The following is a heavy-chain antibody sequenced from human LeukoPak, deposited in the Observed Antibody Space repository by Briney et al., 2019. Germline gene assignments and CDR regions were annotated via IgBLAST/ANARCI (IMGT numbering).Heavy chain of an antibody. CDR2: ISSNGGST. V-gene: IGHV3-64*04. Sequence: GGSLRLSCSASGFTFSSYAMHWVRQAPGKGLEYVSAISSNGGSTYYADSVKGRFTISRDNSKNTLYLQMNSLRAEDTAVYYCAKVVGRYGDPRFDYWGQGTLVTVSS. CDR1: GFTFSSYA. CDR3: AKVVGRYGDPRFDY. D-gene: IGHD4-17*01. J-gene: IGHJ4*02.